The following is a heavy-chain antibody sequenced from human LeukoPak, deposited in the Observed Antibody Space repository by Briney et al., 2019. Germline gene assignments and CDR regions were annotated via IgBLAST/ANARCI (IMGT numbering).Heavy chain of an antibody. J-gene: IGHJ3*02. CDR2: IKQDGSEK. CDR1: GITLSSYW. CDR3: ARDQGAFDM. Sequence: PGGSLRLFCAGSGITLSSYWMSWIRQAPGKGLEWVGNIKQDGSEKYFVDSLRGRFTISRDNAKNSLFLQMNSLRAEDTAVYYCARDQGAFDMWGQGTMVTVSS. V-gene: IGHV3-7*05.